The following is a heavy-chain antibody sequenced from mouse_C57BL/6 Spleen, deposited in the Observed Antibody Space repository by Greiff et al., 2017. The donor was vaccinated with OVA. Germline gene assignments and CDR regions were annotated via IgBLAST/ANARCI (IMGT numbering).Heavy chain of an antibody. CDR1: GFTFSSYA. D-gene: IGHD4-1*01. J-gene: IGHJ2*01. CDR3: ARATRLGLFDY. CDR2: ISDGGSYT. Sequence: EVKLVESGGGLVKPGGSLKLSCAASGFTFSSYAMSWVRKTPEKRLEWVATISDGGSYTYYPDNVKGRFTISRDNAKNNLYLQMSHLKSEDTAMYYCARATRLGLFDYWGQGTTLTVSS. V-gene: IGHV5-4*03.